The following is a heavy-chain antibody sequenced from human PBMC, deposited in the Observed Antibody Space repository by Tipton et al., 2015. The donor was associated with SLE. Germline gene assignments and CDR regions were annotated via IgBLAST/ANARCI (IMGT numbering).Heavy chain of an antibody. CDR2: INHSGSI. V-gene: IGHV4-34*01. CDR3: ARDDEYCSSSSCYLFDP. J-gene: IGHJ5*02. Sequence: LSCAVSGGSFSGYYWSWIRQPPGKGLEWIGEINHSGSINYNPSLKRRVTISVDTSKNQFSLKLRSVTAADTAAYYCARDDEYCSSSSCYLFDPWGPGTLVTVSS. D-gene: IGHD2-2*01. CDR1: GGSFSGYY.